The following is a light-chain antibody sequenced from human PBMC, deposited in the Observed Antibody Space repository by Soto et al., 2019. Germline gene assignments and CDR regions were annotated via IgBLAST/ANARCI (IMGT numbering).Light chain of an antibody. CDR1: SSDVGGYNY. V-gene: IGLV2-14*01. Sequence: QSALTQPASVSGSPGQSLTISCTGTSSDVGGYNYVSWYQQPPGKAPKLMIYDVSNRPSGVSNRFSGSKSGNTASLTISGLQVEDGADYYCSSYTSSSPHVFGTGTKVTAL. CDR2: DVS. J-gene: IGLJ1*01. CDR3: SSYTSSSPHV.